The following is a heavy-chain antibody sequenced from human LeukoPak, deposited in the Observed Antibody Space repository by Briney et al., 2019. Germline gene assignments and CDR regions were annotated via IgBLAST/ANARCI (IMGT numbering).Heavy chain of an antibody. J-gene: IGHJ4*02. V-gene: IGHV3-53*01. CDR3: ARGGYSSGRVEYYFDS. CDR1: GFTVSSKY. CDR2: IYGGGST. Sequence: GGSLRLSCAASGFTVSSKYISWVRQAPGKGLEWVSVIYGGGSTYYADSVKGRFTISRDNSKSTLYFQMNSLRAEDTAVYYCARGGYSSGRVEYYFDSWGQGTLVTVSS. D-gene: IGHD6-19*01.